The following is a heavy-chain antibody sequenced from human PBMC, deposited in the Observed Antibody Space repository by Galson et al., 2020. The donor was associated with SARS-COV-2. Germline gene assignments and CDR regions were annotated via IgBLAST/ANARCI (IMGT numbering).Heavy chain of an antibody. CDR1: GFSFSDYW. CDR3: ARHSSGDY. Sequence: GESLKISCAASGFSFSDYWMHWVRQAPGKGLVWVSRINSYGNSTNYADSVRGRFTVSRDNAKNMLYLQMKSLRAEDTAVYYCARHSSGDYWCQGTLVTVAS. CDR2: INSYGNST. J-gene: IGHJ4*02. V-gene: IGHV3-74*01. D-gene: IGHD3-22*01.